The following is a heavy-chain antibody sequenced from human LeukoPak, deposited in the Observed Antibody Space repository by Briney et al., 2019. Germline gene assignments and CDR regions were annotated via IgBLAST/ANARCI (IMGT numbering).Heavy chain of an antibody. CDR3: ARDMYYYDSSGRPHAFDI. CDR1: GGTFSSYA. J-gene: IGHJ3*02. V-gene: IGHV1-69*04. CDR2: IIPILGIA. D-gene: IGHD3-22*01. Sequence: ASVKVSCKASGGTFSSYAISWVRQAPGQGLEWMGRIIPILGIANYAQKFQGRVTITADKSTSTAYMELSSLRSEDTAVYYCARDMYYYDSSGRPHAFDIWGQGTMVTVSS.